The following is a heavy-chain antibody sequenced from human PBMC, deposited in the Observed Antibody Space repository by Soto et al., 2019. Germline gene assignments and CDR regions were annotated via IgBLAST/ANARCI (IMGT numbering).Heavy chain of an antibody. V-gene: IGHV3-48*03. Sequence: EVQLLESGGGLVQPGGSLRLSCAASGFTFSSYAMSWVRQAPGKGLEWVSFIHTSGGTIYYADSVKGRFSISRDNAQNSLYLQMNSLRADDTAVYYCATSLSGYYYNYWGQGTLVTVSS. D-gene: IGHD3-22*01. CDR1: GFTFSSYA. CDR3: ATSLSGYYYNY. J-gene: IGHJ4*02. CDR2: IHTSGGTI.